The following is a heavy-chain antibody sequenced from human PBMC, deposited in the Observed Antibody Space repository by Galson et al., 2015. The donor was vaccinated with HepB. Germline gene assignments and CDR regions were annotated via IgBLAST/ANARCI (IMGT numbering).Heavy chain of an antibody. J-gene: IGHJ5*02. D-gene: IGHD6-13*01. CDR3: ARNGSPRPFDP. CDR1: GFSFSSYS. CDR2: IDKSGGTI. V-gene: IGHV3-48*04. Sequence: SLRLSCATSGFSFSSYSMNWVRRAPGKGLEWISYIDKSGGTIYYADSVKGRFTISRDDAKNSLYLQMNSLRADDTAVYYCARNGSPRPFDPWGQGTPVTVSP.